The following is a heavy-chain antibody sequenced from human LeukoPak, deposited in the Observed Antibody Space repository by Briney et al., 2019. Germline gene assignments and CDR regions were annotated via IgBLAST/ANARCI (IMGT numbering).Heavy chain of an antibody. V-gene: IGHV1-69*13. CDR2: IIPIFGTA. CDR1: GGTFSSYA. J-gene: IGHJ4*02. CDR3: ASDPGSGSYNN. D-gene: IGHD3-10*01. Sequence: GASVKVSCKASGGTFSSYAISWVRQAPGQGLEWMGGIIPIFGTANYAQKFQGRVTITADESTSTAYMELSSLRPEDTAVYYCASDPGSGSYNNWGQGTLVTVSS.